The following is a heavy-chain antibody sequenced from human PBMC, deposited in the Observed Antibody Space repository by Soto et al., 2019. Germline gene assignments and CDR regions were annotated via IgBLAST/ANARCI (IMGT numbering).Heavy chain of an antibody. CDR2: ISAYNGNT. V-gene: IGHV1-18*01. J-gene: IGHJ6*03. D-gene: IGHD6-19*01. CDR1: GYSFTNYG. Sequence: QDQLVQSGVEVKKPGASVKVSCKASGYSFTNYGITWVRQAPGQGFEWMGWISAYNGNTNYAQKFQGRVTMTTDASTSTAYLELMSLRSDDTAVYYCARERGVAPPVAGNTHYYYYMDVWGKGTTVTVSS. CDR3: ARERGVAPPVAGNTHYYYYMDV.